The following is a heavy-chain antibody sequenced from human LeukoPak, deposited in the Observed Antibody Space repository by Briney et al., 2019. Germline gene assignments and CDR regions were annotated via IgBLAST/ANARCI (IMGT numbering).Heavy chain of an antibody. Sequence: GASVKVSCKASGYTFTSYAMNWVRQAPGQGLEWMGWINTNTGNPTYAQGFTGRFVFSLDTSVSTAYLQISSLKAEDTAVYYCASDNGSGSYFWPIRGYYYMDVWGKGTTVTVSS. CDR2: INTNTGNP. J-gene: IGHJ6*03. D-gene: IGHD3-10*01. CDR3: ASDNGSGSYFWPIRGYYYMDV. V-gene: IGHV7-4-1*02. CDR1: GYTFTSYA.